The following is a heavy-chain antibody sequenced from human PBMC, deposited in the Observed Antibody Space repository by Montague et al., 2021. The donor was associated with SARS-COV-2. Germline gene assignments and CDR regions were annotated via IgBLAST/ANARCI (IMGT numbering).Heavy chain of an antibody. CDR1: GTSITSYY. V-gene: IGHV4-59*01. CDR3: ARGCLSYFGAGSHCYGMDV. J-gene: IGHJ6*02. Sequence: SETLSLTRSVSGTSITSYYWNWIRQPPGKGLEWIGYISDSGSTNYSPSLKGRVTMSVDTSKNQMSLKLTSVTAADTAVYYCARGCLSYFGAGSHCYGMDVWGQGTTVTVSS. D-gene: IGHD3-10*01. CDR2: ISDSGST.